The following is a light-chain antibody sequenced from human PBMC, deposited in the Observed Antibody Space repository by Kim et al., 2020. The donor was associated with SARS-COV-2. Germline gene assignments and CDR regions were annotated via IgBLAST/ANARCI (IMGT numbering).Light chain of an antibody. Sequence: GERASLACRPCQTVSCKSLASYQHKPGHAPRLLIHDASTRATGIPDRFSRSGSGTDFTLTISRLEPEDFAVYYCQQHAYSPQSFGQGTKVDIK. V-gene: IGKV3-20*01. CDR2: DAS. CDR3: QQHAYSPQS. J-gene: IGKJ1*01. CDR1: QTVSCKS.